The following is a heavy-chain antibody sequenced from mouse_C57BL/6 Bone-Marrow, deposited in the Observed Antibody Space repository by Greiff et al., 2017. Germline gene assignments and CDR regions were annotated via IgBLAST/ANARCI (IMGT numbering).Heavy chain of an antibody. CDR2: IYPSDSET. J-gene: IGHJ2*01. CDR3: AKGLHDY. D-gene: IGHD3-3*01. CDR1: GYTFTSYW. Sequence: QVQLQQPGPELVRPGSPLKLSCKASGYTFTSYWMVWVKQRPGQGLEWIGNIYPSDSETHYNQKFKDKATLTVDKSSSTAYMQLSSLTSEDSAVYYCAKGLHDYWGQCTTLTVSS. V-gene: IGHV1-61*01.